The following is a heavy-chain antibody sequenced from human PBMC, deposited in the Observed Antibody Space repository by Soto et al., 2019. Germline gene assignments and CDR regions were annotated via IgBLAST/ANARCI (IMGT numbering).Heavy chain of an antibody. CDR3: ARDLTVEYSSGWYTIDY. Sequence: ASVQVSCKASGYTFTSYGISWVRQAPGQGLEWMGWISAYNGNTNYAQKLQGRVTMTTDTSTSTAYMELRSLRSDDTAVYYCARDLTVEYSSGWYTIDYWGQGTLVTVSS. CDR2: ISAYNGNT. D-gene: IGHD6-19*01. J-gene: IGHJ4*02. CDR1: GYTFTSYG. V-gene: IGHV1-18*01.